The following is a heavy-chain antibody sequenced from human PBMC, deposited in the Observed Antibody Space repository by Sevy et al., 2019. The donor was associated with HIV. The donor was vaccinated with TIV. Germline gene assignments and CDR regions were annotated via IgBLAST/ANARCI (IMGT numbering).Heavy chain of an antibody. V-gene: IGHV3-30-3*01. Sequence: GGSLRLSCAASGFTFSSYAMHWVRQAPGKGLERVAVISYDGSNKYYADSVKGRFTISRYNSKNTLYLQMNSLGAEDTAVYYCARVLLEWTRLMNYYYYYGMDVWGQGTTVTVSS. D-gene: IGHD3-3*01. CDR2: ISYDGSNK. J-gene: IGHJ6*02. CDR3: ARVLLEWTRLMNYYYYYGMDV. CDR1: GFTFSSYA.